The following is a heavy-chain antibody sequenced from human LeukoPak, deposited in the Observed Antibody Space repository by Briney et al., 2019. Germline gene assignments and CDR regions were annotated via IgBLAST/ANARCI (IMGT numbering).Heavy chain of an antibody. J-gene: IGHJ3*02. V-gene: IGHV4-34*01. CDR3: TRDRSALDT. CDR2: IKHSGST. Sequence: SETLSLTCAVYGGSFSGYYWSWIRQPPGKGLEWIGEIKHSGSTNYNPSLKSRVTISVDTSKNQFSLKLSSVTAADTAVYYCTRDRSALDTWGQGTMVTVSS. CDR1: GGSFSGYY.